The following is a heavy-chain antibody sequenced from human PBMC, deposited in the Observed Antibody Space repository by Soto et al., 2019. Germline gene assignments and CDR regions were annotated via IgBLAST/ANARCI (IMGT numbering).Heavy chain of an antibody. D-gene: IGHD3-22*01. CDR3: ARASPPPPDSSGYYLKKKYCYYGMDV. CDR1: GGTFSSYA. Sequence: QVQLVQSGAEVKKPGSSVKVSCKASGGTFSSYAISWVRQAPGQGLEWMGGIIPIFGTANYAQKFQGRVTITADESTSTAYMELSSLRSEDTAVYYCARASPPPPDSSGYYLKKKYCYYGMDVWGQGTTVTVSS. CDR2: IIPIFGTA. V-gene: IGHV1-69*01. J-gene: IGHJ6*02.